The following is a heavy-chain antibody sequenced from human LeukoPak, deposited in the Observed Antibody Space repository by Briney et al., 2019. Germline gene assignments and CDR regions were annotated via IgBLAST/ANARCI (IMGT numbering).Heavy chain of an antibody. CDR2: IKQDGSEK. V-gene: IGHV3-7*04. Sequence: GGSLRLSCAASGFTFSSYWISWVRQAPGKGLEWVANIKQDGSEKYYVDSVKGRFTISRDNAKNSLYLQMNSLRAEDTAVYYCAGGIVATTWGQGTLVTVSS. CDR1: GFTFSSYW. CDR3: AGGIVATT. D-gene: IGHD5-12*01. J-gene: IGHJ5*02.